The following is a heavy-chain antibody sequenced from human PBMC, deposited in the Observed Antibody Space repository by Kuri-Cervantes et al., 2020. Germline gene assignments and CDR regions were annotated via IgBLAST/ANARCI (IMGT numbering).Heavy chain of an antibody. J-gene: IGHJ6*02. CDR3: ATALGYYDSSGYPLGMDV. Sequence: SVKVSCKASGFTFTSSAVQWVRQARGQRLEWIGWIVVGSGNTNYAQKFQGRVTMTEDTSTDTAYMELSSLRSEDTAVYYCATALGYYDSSGYPLGMDVWGQGTTVTVSS. CDR2: IVVGSGNT. D-gene: IGHD3-22*01. CDR1: GFTFTSSA. V-gene: IGHV1-58*01.